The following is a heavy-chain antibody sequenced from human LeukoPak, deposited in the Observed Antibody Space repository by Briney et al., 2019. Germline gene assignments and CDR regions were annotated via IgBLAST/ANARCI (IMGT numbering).Heavy chain of an antibody. J-gene: IGHJ6*03. D-gene: IGHD3-10*01. CDR3: ARRYGSGSYFWGYYYMDV. Sequence: ASVKVSCKASGYTFTSYDINWVRQATGQGLEWMGWMNPNSGNTGYAQKFQGRVTMTRNTSISTAYMELSSLRSEDTAVYYCARRYGSGSYFWGYYYMDVWGKGTTVTISS. CDR1: GYTFTSYD. V-gene: IGHV1-8*01. CDR2: MNPNSGNT.